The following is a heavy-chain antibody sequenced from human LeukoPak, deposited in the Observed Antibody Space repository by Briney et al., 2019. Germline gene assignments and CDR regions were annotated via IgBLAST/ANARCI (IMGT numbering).Heavy chain of an antibody. CDR3: SRGGYQLPYDY. D-gene: IGHD2-2*01. J-gene: IGHJ4*02. Sequence: HWASVKVSCKASGYTFTGYYMHWVRQAPGQGLEWMGRINPNSGGTNYVQKFQGRVTMTRDTSITTAYMELSRLRSDDTAVYYCSRGGYQLPYDYWGQGTLVTVSS. V-gene: IGHV1-2*06. CDR1: GYTFTGYY. CDR2: INPNSGGT.